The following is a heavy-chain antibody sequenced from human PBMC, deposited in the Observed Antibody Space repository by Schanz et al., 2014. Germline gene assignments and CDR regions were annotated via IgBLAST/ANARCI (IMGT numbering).Heavy chain of an antibody. CDR1: GYNFTTYT. D-gene: IGHD7-27*01. CDR3: ARGEANWGQY. J-gene: IGHJ4*02. Sequence: QVQLVQSGSELTRPGASVKVSCKASGYNFTTYTMNWVRQAPGQGLEWMGWINTNTGNPTYAQGFTGRFVFSLDTSVSTGDLQISFLRADDTAVFFCARGEANWGQYWGQGTLVTVSS. V-gene: IGHV7-4-1*02. CDR2: INTNTGNP.